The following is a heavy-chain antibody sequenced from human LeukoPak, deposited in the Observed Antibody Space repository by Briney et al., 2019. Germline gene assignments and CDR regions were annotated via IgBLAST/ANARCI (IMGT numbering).Heavy chain of an antibody. Sequence: SEALSLTCAVYGGSFSGYYWSWIRQPPGKGLEWIGYIYYSGSTNYNPSLKSRVTISVDTSKNQFSLKLSSVTAADTAVYYCARTTEAHSWRTRYYDYYMDVWGKGTTVTVSS. CDR2: IYYSGST. J-gene: IGHJ6*03. V-gene: IGHV4-59*01. D-gene: IGHD6-13*01. CDR1: GGSFSGYY. CDR3: ARTTEAHSWRTRYYDYYMDV.